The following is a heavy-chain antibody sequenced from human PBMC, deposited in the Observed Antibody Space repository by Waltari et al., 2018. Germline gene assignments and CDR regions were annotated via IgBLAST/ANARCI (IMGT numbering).Heavy chain of an antibody. CDR2: IYHSGST. Sequence: QVQLQESGPGLVKPSGTLSLTCAVSGGSISSSNWWSWVRQPPGKGLEWIGEIYHSGSTNYNPSLKSRVTISVDKSKNQVSLKLSSVTAADTAVYYCARVGYGSGSYPLGYYYYGMDVWGQGTTVTVSS. CDR3: ARVGYGSGSYPLGYYYYGMDV. CDR1: GGSISSSNW. D-gene: IGHD3-10*01. J-gene: IGHJ6*02. V-gene: IGHV4-4*02.